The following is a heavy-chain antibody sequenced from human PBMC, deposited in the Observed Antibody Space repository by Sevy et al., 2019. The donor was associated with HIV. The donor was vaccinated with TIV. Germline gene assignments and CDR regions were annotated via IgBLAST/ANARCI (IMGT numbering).Heavy chain of an antibody. CDR1: GGSFSGYY. J-gene: IGHJ6*02. CDR3: ARVGGSYSSYYDYGMDV. Sequence: SETLSLTCAVYGGSFSGYYWSWIRQPPGKGLEWIGEINHSGSTNYNPSLKSRVTISVDTSKNQYSLKLSSVTAADTAVYYCARVGGSYSSYYDYGMDVWGQGTTVTVSS. V-gene: IGHV4-34*01. CDR2: INHSGST. D-gene: IGHD1-26*01.